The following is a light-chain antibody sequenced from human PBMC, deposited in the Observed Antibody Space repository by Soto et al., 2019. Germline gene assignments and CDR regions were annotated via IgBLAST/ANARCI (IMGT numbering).Light chain of an antibody. CDR3: QQYNNWPRRT. V-gene: IGKV3-15*01. Sequence: EIVMTQSPATLSVSPGERATLSCRASQSVSSNLAWYQQKPGKAPRLLIYGASTRATGIPARFSGNGSGTEFTLTISSLQSEDFAVYYCQQYNNWPRRTFGQGTKV. CDR2: GAS. CDR1: QSVSSN. J-gene: IGKJ1*01.